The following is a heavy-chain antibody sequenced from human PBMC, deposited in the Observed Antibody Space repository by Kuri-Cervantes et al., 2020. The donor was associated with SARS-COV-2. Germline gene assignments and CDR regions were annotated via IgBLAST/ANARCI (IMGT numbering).Heavy chain of an antibody. V-gene: IGHV1-2*02. D-gene: IGHD5-18*01. Sequence: ASLQVSCSAAGYTFTGYYMHWVRQAPGHGLEWMGWINPNSGGTNYAQKFQGRVTMTRDTSISTAYMELSRLRSDDTAVYYCARDLVGTAMAVFDYWGQGTLVTVSS. J-gene: IGHJ4*02. CDR2: INPNSGGT. CDR1: GYTFTGYY. CDR3: ARDLVGTAMAVFDY.